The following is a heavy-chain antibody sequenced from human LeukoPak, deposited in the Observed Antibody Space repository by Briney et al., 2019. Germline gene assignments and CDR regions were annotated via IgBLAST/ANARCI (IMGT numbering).Heavy chain of an antibody. CDR3: ARGASYVILTGYSYFDY. D-gene: IGHD3-9*01. CDR2: ISTHNGNT. CDR1: GYTFTSYG. J-gene: IGHJ4*02. Sequence: GASVKVSCKAFGYTFTSYGISWVRQAPGQGLERMGWISTHNGNTNYARKFQGRVTMTTDTSTSTAYMELRSLRSDDTAVYYCARGASYVILTGYSYFDYWGQGTLVTVSS. V-gene: IGHV1-18*01.